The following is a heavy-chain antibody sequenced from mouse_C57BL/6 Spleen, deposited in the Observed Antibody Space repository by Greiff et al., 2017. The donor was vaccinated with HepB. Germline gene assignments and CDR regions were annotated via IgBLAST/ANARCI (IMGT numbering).Heavy chain of an antibody. CDR2: INPSSGYT. D-gene: IGHD1-1*01. CDR3: ARRITTVGDYFDY. V-gene: IGHV1-7*01. CDR1: GYTFTSYW. Sequence: VQLQQSGAELAKPGASVKLSCKASGYTFTSYWMHWVKQRPGQGLEWIGYINPSSGYTKYNQKFKDKATLTADKSSSTAYMQLSSLTYEDSAVYYCARRITTVGDYFDYWGQGTTLTVSS. J-gene: IGHJ2*01.